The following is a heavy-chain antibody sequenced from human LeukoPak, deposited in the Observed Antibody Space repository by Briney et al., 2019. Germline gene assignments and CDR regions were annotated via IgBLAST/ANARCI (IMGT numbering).Heavy chain of an antibody. Sequence: GGSLRLSCAASGFTVSSNYMSWVRQAPGKGLEWVSVIYSGGSTYYADSVKGRFTISRDNSKNTLNLQMNSLRAEDTAVYYCARVLWFGKYYFDYWGQGTLVTVSS. D-gene: IGHD3-10*01. CDR3: ARVLWFGKYYFDY. J-gene: IGHJ4*02. CDR2: IYSGGST. V-gene: IGHV3-53*01. CDR1: GFTVSSNY.